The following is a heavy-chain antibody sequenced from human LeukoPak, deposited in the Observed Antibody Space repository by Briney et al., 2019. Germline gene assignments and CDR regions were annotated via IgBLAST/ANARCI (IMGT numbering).Heavy chain of an antibody. V-gene: IGHV4-30-4*07. D-gene: IGHD1-26*01. CDR1: GGSISSGGYS. CDR3: ARDGRYYYAFDI. CDR2: IYYSGST. Sequence: SETLSFTCAVSGGSISSGGYSWSWIRQPPGKGLEWIGYIYYSGSTYYNPSLKSRATISVDTSKNQFSLKLSSVTAADTAVYYCARDGRYYYAFDIWGQGTMVTVSS. J-gene: IGHJ3*02.